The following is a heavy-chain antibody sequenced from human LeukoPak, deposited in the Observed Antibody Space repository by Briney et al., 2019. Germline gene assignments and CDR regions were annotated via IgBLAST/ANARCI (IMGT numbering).Heavy chain of an antibody. Sequence: GGSLRLSCAASGFTFSNCAMSWVRQAPGKGLEWVSSFSGNGGATYYADSVKGRFTISRDNSKNMLYLQMNSLRAEDTAVYYCTTLLTMIHWGKGTTVTVSS. CDR3: TTLLTMIH. CDR2: FSGNGGAT. J-gene: IGHJ6*04. CDR1: GFTFSNCA. V-gene: IGHV3-23*01. D-gene: IGHD3-22*01.